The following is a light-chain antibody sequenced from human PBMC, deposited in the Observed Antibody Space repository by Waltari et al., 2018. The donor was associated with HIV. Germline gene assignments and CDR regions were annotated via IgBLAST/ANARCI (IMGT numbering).Light chain of an antibody. Sequence: DIQMTQYPSSLSASLAARVTITCRASQRINSYINWYQHKPGKAPKLLIYAASSLQSGVPSRFSGSGSGTDFTLTISSLQPEDFATYYCQQSYTTLYTFGQGTKLEI. J-gene: IGKJ2*01. CDR2: AAS. V-gene: IGKV1-39*01. CDR1: QRINSY. CDR3: QQSYTTLYT.